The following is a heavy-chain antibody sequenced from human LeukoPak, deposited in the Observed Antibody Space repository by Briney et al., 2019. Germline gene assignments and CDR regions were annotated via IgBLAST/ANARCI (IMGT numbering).Heavy chain of an antibody. CDR2: INPSGGST. Sequence: ASVKVFCKASGYTFTSNFMHWVRQAPGQGLEWMGIINPSGGSTIYAQKFQGRVTMTRDTSTSTVYMELSSLRSEDTAVYYCAREGPGFDYWGQGTLVTVSS. CDR3: AREGPGFDY. J-gene: IGHJ4*02. CDR1: GYTFTSNF. V-gene: IGHV1-46*01. D-gene: IGHD1-14*01.